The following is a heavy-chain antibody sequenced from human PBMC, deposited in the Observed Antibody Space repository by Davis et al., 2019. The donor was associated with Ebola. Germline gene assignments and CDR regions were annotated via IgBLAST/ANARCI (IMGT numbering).Heavy chain of an antibody. D-gene: IGHD1-26*01. J-gene: IGHJ3*02. CDR3: ARVRSGSNYAFDI. CDR2: IYYSGST. Sequence: PSETLSLTCTVSGGSVSSGSYYWSWIRQPPGKGLEWIGYIYYSGSTNYNPSLKSRVTISVDTSKNQFSLKLSSVTAADTAVYYCARVRSGSNYAFDIWGQGTMVTVSS. V-gene: IGHV4-61*01. CDR1: GGSVSSGSYY.